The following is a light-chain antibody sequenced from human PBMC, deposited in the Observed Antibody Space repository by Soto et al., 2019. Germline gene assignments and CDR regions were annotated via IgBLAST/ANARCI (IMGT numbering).Light chain of an antibody. CDR2: EVS. V-gene: IGLV2-8*01. Sequence: QSALAQPPSASGSPGQSVTISCTGTSSDVGGYNYVSWYQQHPGKAPKLMIYEVSKWPSGVPDRFSGSKSGNTASLTVSGLQADDEADYYCSSYTGSTPYVFGTGTKVTVL. CDR1: SSDVGGYNY. CDR3: SSYTGSTPYV. J-gene: IGLJ1*01.